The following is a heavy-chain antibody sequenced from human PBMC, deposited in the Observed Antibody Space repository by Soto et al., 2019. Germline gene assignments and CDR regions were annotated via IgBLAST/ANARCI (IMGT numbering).Heavy chain of an antibody. V-gene: IGHV3-33*01. CDR2: ILNDASGH. Sequence: QVQLVESGGGVVQPGTSLRVSCAAAGFTFSRHGMHWVRQTPGKGLEWLAVILNDASGHWYADSVKGRFTISRDNFENTLYLQMNGVRLEDTAMYYCARDDDYPDNGFDYWGQGTLVTVSS. D-gene: IGHD4-17*01. J-gene: IGHJ4*02. CDR3: ARDDDYPDNGFDY. CDR1: GFTFSRHG.